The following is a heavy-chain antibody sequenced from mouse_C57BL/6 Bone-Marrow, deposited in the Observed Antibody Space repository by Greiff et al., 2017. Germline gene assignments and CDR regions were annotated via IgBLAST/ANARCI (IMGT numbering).Heavy chain of an antibody. J-gene: IGHJ3*01. CDR1: GYTFTSYG. CDR2: IYPRSGNT. V-gene: IGHV1-81*01. D-gene: IGHD1-1*01. Sequence: QVQLQQSGAELARPGASVKLSCKASGYTFTSYGISWVKQRTGQGLEWIGEIYPRSGNTYYNEKFKGKATLTADKFSSTAYMELRSLTSEDSAVYFCATNYYGSSPWFAYWGQGTLVTVSA. CDR3: ATNYYGSSPWFAY.